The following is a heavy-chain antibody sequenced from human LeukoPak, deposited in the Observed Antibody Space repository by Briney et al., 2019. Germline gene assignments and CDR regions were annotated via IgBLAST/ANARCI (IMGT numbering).Heavy chain of an antibody. CDR1: GYSFTSYG. D-gene: IGHD1-26*01. Sequence: GESVKISCKGFGYSFTSYGIGWVRQMRVKGLEWIGSIYPGDSDTRYSPSFQGQVPISADKSISTAYLQWSSLKASDTAMYYCARRRDLYSGSYYPFDYRGQGTLVTVSS. CDR3: ARRRDLYSGSYYPFDY. CDR2: IYPGDSDT. J-gene: IGHJ4*02. V-gene: IGHV5-51*01.